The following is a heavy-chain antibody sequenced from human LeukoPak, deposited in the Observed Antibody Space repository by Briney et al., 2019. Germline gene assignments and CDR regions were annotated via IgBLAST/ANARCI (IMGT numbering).Heavy chain of an antibody. CDR2: ISSSSSYI. D-gene: IGHD6-19*01. V-gene: IGHV3-21*01. J-gene: IGHJ4*02. CDR3: ARGRGSGWYCDY. Sequence: PGGSLRLSCAASGFTFSSYSMNWVRQAPGKGLEWVSSISSSSSYIYYADSVKGRFTISRDNAKNSLYLQMNSLRAEDTAVYYCARGRGSGWYCDYWGQGTLVTVSS. CDR1: GFTFSSYS.